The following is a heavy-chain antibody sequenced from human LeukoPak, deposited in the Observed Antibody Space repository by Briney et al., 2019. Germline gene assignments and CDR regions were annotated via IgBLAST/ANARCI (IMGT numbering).Heavy chain of an antibody. CDR2: TRYDGSYK. CDR1: GFTFNFFG. D-gene: IGHD3-3*01. J-gene: IGHJ3*02. Sequence: GGSLRLSCAASGFTFNFFGMHWARQAPGKGLEWVAFTRYDGSYKRYIDSVNGRFTISRDNSKNTLYLQMNSLRVEDTAVYSCAKGRVARGFNDPFDIWGQGTMVTVSS. V-gene: IGHV3-30*02. CDR3: AKGRVARGFNDPFDI.